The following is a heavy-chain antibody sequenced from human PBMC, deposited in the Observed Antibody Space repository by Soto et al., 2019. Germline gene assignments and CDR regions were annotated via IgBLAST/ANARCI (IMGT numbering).Heavy chain of an antibody. Sequence: SVKVSCKASGGTFSSYAISWVRQAPGQGLEWMGGIIPIFGTANYAQKFQGRVTITADKSTSTAYMELSSLRSEDTAVYYCARSQYYYDSSGYCWDGFDIWGPVTIATVS. CDR2: IIPIFGTA. CDR3: ARSQYYYDSSGYCWDGFDI. CDR1: GGTFSSYA. V-gene: IGHV1-69*06. D-gene: IGHD3-22*01. J-gene: IGHJ3*02.